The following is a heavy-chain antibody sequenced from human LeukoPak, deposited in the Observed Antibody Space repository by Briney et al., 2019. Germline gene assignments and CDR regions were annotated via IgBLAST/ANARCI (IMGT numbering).Heavy chain of an antibody. CDR3: ARTIEGWTYGQRYHYMDV. D-gene: IGHD3-10*01. CDR1: GYTFTGYY. J-gene: IGHJ6*03. Sequence: ASVKVSCKASGYTFTGYYMHWVRQAPGQGLEWMGWINPNSGGTNYAQKLQGRVTMTTDTSTSTAYMELRSLRSDDTAVYYCARTIEGWTYGQRYHYMDVWGKGTTVTISS. CDR2: INPNSGGT. V-gene: IGHV1-2*02.